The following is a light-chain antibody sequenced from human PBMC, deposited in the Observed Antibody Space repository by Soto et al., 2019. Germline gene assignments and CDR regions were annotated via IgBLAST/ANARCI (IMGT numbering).Light chain of an antibody. V-gene: IGLV1-44*01. CDR3: ASWDDNLNGPV. CDR2: RNN. CDR1: NSTIGSNI. Sequence: QSVLTQPPSASGTPGQRVTISCSGSNSTIGSNIVNWFQQVPGTAPQLLIFRNNQRPSGVPDRFSGSKSGTSASLAISELQSEDEADYHCASWDDNLNGPVFGGGTKVTVL. J-gene: IGLJ2*01.